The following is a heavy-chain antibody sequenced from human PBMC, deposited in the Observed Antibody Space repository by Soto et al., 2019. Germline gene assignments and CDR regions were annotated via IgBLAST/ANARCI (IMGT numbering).Heavy chain of an antibody. D-gene: IGHD3-16*01. CDR2: ISWDGGST. V-gene: IGHV3-43D*04. CDR3: AKDLGARYYYYGMDV. Sequence: GGSLRLSCAASGFIVSSNYMSWVRQGPGKGLEWVSLISWDGGSTYYADSVKGRFTISRDNSKNSLYLQMNSLRAEDTALYYCAKDLGARYYYYGMDVWGQGTTVTVSS. J-gene: IGHJ6*02. CDR1: GFIVSSNY.